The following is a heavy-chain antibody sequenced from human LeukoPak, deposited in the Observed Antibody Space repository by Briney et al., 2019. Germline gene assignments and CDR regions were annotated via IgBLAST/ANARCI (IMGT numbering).Heavy chain of an antibody. J-gene: IGHJ4*02. CDR3: AKDQTTVWIGHADY. D-gene: IGHD4-11*01. Sequence: QPGRSLRLSCAASGFTFNSYGMHWVRPAPGKGLEWVAVITYDGSNKYYADSVKGRFTISRDNSKNTLYLQMNSLRAEDMAVYYCAKDQTTVWIGHADYWGQGTLVTVSS. CDR1: GFTFNSYG. V-gene: IGHV3-30*18. CDR2: ITYDGSNK.